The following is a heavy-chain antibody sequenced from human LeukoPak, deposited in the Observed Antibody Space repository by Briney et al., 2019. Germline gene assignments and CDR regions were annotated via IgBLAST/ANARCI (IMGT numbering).Heavy chain of an antibody. J-gene: IGHJ3*02. D-gene: IGHD2-15*01. CDR1: GGTFSAYW. CDR3: ARVYSNAFDI. Sequence: PGGSLRLSCAVSGGTFSAYWMAWVRQAPGRGLEWVAFIRYSGSNQYYADSVKGRFTISRDNSKNTLYLQMNSLRPEDTAVYYCARVYSNAFDIWGQGTMVTVSS. CDR2: IRYSGSNQ. V-gene: IGHV3-30*02.